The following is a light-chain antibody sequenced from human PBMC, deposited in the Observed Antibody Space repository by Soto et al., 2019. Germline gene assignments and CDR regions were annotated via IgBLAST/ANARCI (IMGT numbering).Light chain of an antibody. CDR3: QQYGSSPPYT. CDR2: GSS. CDR1: QSVSNNY. V-gene: IGKV3-20*01. J-gene: IGKJ2*01. Sequence: EVVLTQSPGTLSLSPGERATLSCRASQSVSNNYLAWYQQKPGQSPKLLIFGSSDRDTGIPDRFSGSGSGTDFTLTISSLEPEDFAVYYCQQYGSSPPYTFGQGTKLEIK.